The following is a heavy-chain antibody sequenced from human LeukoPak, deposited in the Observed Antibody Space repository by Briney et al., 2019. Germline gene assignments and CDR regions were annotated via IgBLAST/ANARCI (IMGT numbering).Heavy chain of an antibody. CDR3: AKSTTVTQRGYFDY. Sequence: GGSLRLPCAASAFTFSSYGMHWVRQAPAKGLEWVAIVSYDGSNKYYADSVKGRFTISRDNSKNTLYLQMNSLRAEDTAVYYCAKSTTVTQRGYFDYWGQGTLVTVSS. J-gene: IGHJ4*02. CDR2: VSYDGSNK. D-gene: IGHD4-17*01. CDR1: AFTFSSYG. V-gene: IGHV3-30*18.